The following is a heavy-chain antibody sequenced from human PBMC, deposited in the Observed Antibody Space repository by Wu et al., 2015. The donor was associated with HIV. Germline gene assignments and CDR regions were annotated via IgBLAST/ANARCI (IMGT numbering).Heavy chain of an antibody. D-gene: IGHD1-26*01. CDR2: INPYSGAA. CDR3: ARPRFSGNYHLDY. CDR1: GYTFTEYY. J-gene: IGHJ4*02. V-gene: IGHV1-2*02. Sequence: QVQLVQSESEVKKPGASVKVSCKASGYTFTEYYIHWVRQAPGHGLEWMGWINPYSGAATYAQSFQERVTMTRDTSINTAYMEVSSLTSDDTAKYYCARPRFSGNYHLDYWGQGTLVTVSS.